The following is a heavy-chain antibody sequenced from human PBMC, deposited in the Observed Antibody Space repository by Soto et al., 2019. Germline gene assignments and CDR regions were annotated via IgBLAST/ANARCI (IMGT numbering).Heavy chain of an antibody. CDR1: GFTFSSYS. Sequence: EVQLVESGGGLVKPGGSLRLSCTASGFTFSSYSISWVRQAPGTGLEWVSCISASNTYIYYADSVKGRFTISRDNAKNSLYLHMNYLRAEDTAVYYCARDAYSSGYYGGDCWGQGTQGTVSS. CDR2: ISASNTYI. V-gene: IGHV3-21*01. D-gene: IGHD6-19*01. J-gene: IGHJ4*02. CDR3: ARDAYSSGYYGGDC.